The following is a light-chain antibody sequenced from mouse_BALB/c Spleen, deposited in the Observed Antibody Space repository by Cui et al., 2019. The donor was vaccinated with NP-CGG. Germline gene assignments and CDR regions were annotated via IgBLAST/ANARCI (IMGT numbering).Light chain of an antibody. CDR2: GTN. Sequence: PAVTQESAPTTSPGETVTLTCRSSTGAVTTSNYANWVQEKPDHLFTGLIGGTNNRLPGVPARFSGSLIGDKAALTIAGAQTEDEAIYFCALWYSNHWVFGGGTKLTVL. V-gene: IGLV1*01. CDR3: ALWYSNHWV. J-gene: IGLJ1*01. CDR1: TGAVTTSNY.